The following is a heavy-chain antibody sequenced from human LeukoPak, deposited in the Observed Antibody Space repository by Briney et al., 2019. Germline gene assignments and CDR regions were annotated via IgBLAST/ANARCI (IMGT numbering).Heavy chain of an antibody. J-gene: IGHJ4*02. D-gene: IGHD3-10*01. CDR1: GYTFTSYA. V-gene: IGHV1-3*01. CDR3: ARDRAMVRGVISPY. CDR2: INAGNGNT. Sequence: ASVKVPCKASGYTFTSYAMHWVRQAPGQRLEWMGWINAGNGNTKYSQKFQGRVTITRDTSASTAYMELSSLRSEDTAVYYCARDRAMVRGVISPYWGQGTLVTVSS.